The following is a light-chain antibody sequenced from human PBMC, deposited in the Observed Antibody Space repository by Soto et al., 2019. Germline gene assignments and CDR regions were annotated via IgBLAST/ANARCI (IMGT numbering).Light chain of an antibody. CDR1: SSDIGTGYD. Sequence: QSVLTQPPSVSGAPGQRVTISCTGSSSDIGTGYDVHWYQQLPGSAPKLLIYGDKNRPSGVPDRFSASKSGTSASLAITGLQAEDEADYFCQSFDTNLSGHVFGTGTKVTVL. J-gene: IGLJ1*01. CDR2: GDK. CDR3: QSFDTNLSGHV. V-gene: IGLV1-40*01.